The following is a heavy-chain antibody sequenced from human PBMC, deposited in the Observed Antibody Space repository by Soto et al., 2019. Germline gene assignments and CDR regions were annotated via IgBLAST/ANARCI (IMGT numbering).Heavy chain of an antibody. CDR1: GFTFSSYS. CDR3: ARGLAYDFWSGYFEGNYYYYMDV. J-gene: IGHJ6*03. CDR2: ISSSSSTI. V-gene: IGHV3-48*01. Sequence: PGGSLRLSCAASGFTFSSYSMNWVRQAPGKGLEWVSYISSSSSTIYYADSVKGRFTISRDNAKNSLYLQMNSLRAEDTAVYYCARGLAYDFWSGYFEGNYYYYMDVWGKGTTVTVSS. D-gene: IGHD3-3*01.